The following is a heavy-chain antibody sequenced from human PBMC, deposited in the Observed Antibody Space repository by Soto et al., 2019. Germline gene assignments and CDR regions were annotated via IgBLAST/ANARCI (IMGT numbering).Heavy chain of an antibody. Sequence: GASVKVSCEASGYTFTSYYRHWVRQDPGQGLEWMGIINPNGGSTSYAQKFQGRVTMTRDTSTSTVYMELSSLRSEDTAVYYCARETFYYDSSTYYSYFQHWGQGTLVTVSS. CDR2: INPNGGST. V-gene: IGHV1-46*01. CDR1: GYTFTSYY. CDR3: ARETFYYDSSTYYSYFQH. J-gene: IGHJ1*01. D-gene: IGHD3-22*01.